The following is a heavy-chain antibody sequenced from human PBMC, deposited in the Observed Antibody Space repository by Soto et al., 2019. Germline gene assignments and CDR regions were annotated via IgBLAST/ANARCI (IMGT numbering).Heavy chain of an antibody. CDR1: GGSISSGGTGSY. CDR2: IYYTGST. CDR3: ASGHDAYKVRY. V-gene: IGHV4-31*03. J-gene: IGHJ4*02. Sequence: QVQLQESGPGLVKPSQTLSLTCTVSGGSISSGGTGSYWTWIRQLPGKVLEWFGYIYYTGSTYYNPSLKSRPTISRVSTEIHFSLKLTSLTAVDTAVYFCASGHDAYKVRYLGKVTLGTVSS. D-gene: IGHD1-1*01.